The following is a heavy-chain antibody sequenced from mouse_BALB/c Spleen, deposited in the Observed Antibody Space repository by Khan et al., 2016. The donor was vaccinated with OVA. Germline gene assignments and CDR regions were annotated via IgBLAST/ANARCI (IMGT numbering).Heavy chain of an antibody. Sequence: QVQLQQSGPGLVAPSQSLSITCSISGFSLTTYGVNWVRQPPGKGLEWLGVIWGDGSTNYHSTLKSRLIISKDNSKRQVFLTLNSLQTDDTATYYCAKFTPDYYSMNYWGQGTPVTVSS. D-gene: IGHD1-1*01. CDR1: GFSLTTYG. V-gene: IGHV2-3*01. J-gene: IGHJ4*01. CDR3: AKFTPDYYSMNY. CDR2: IWGDGST.